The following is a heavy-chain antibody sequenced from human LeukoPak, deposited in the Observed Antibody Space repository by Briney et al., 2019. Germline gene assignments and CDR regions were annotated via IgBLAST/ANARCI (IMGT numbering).Heavy chain of an antibody. CDR3: ARDRGYSSGWYES. D-gene: IGHD6-19*01. Sequence: ASVKVSCKASGYTFTSYDINWVRQATGQGLEWMGWINPNSGGTNYAQKLQGRVTMTRDTSISTAYMELSRLRSDDTAVYYCARDRGYSSGWYESWGQGTLVTVSS. CDR1: GYTFTSYD. CDR2: INPNSGGT. J-gene: IGHJ4*02. V-gene: IGHV1-2*02.